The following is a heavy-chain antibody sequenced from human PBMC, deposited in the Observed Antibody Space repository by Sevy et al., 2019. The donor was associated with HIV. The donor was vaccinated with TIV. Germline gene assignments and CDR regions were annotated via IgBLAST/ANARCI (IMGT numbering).Heavy chain of an antibody. J-gene: IGHJ4*02. V-gene: IGHV1-24*01. CDR3: ATSYRIAVADFDY. D-gene: IGHD6-19*01. CDR2: FDPEYGEI. Sequence: ASVKVSCKVSGYTLTELSIHWVRQAPGKGLEWMGGFDPEYGEIIYAQTFQGRVTMTEDTSAETGYMELSSLRSDDTAVYYCATSYRIAVADFDYWGQGTQVTVSS. CDR1: GYTLTELS.